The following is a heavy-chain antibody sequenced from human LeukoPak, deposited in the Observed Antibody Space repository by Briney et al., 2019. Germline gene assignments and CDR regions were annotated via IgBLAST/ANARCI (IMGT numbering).Heavy chain of an antibody. CDR1: GFTFSSYA. J-gene: IGHJ4*02. V-gene: IGHV3-23*01. Sequence: GGSLRLSCAASGFTFSSYAMSWVHQAPGKGLEWVSAISGSGGSTYYADSVKGRFTISRDNSKNTLYLQMNSLRAEDTAVYYCAKDPARIRYFDYWGQGTLVTVSS. CDR2: ISGSGGST. CDR3: AKDPARIRYFDY. D-gene: IGHD3-9*01.